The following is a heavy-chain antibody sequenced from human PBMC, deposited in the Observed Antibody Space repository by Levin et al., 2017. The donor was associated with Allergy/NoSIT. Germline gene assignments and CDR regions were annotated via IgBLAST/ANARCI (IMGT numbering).Heavy chain of an antibody. CDR1: GGSISSSNW. V-gene: IGHV4-4*02. J-gene: IGHJ4*02. CDR3: ARVEGIAAAYFDY. D-gene: IGHD6-13*01. Sequence: PGGSLRLSCAVSGGSISSSNWWSWVRQPPGKGLEWIGEIYHCGSTNYNPSLKSRVTISVDKSKNQFSLKLSSVTAADTAVYYCARVEGIAAAYFDYWGQGTLVTVSS. CDR2: IYHCGST.